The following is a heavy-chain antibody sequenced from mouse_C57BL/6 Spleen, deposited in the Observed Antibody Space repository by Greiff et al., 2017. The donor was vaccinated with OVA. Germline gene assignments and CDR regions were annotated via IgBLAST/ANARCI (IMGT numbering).Heavy chain of an antibody. V-gene: IGHV1-52*01. CDR1: GYTFTSYW. CDR2: IDPSDSET. Sequence: QVQLQQPGAELVRPGSSVKLSCKASGYTFTSYWMHWVKQRPIQGLEWIGNIDPSDSETHYNQKFKDKATLTVDKSSSTAYMQLSSLTAEDSAVYYCARGNFYYGSSYGYSDVWGTGTTVTVSS. D-gene: IGHD1-1*01. J-gene: IGHJ1*03. CDR3: ARGNFYYGSSYGYSDV.